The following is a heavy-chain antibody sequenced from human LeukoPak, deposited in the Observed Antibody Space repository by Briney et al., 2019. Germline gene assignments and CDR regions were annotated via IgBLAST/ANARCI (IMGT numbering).Heavy chain of an antibody. Sequence: PSETLSLTCAVYGGSFSGYYWSWIRQPPGKGLEWIGEINHSGSTNYNPSLKSRVTISVDTSKNQFSLKVNSVTAADTAVYYCARDSLYSYGLKHFDYWGQGTLVTVSS. V-gene: IGHV4-34*01. CDR1: GGSFSGYY. J-gene: IGHJ4*02. CDR2: INHSGST. CDR3: ARDSLYSYGLKHFDY. D-gene: IGHD5-18*01.